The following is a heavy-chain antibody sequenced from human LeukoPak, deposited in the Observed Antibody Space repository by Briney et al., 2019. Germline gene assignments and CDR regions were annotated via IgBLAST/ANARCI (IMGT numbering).Heavy chain of an antibody. CDR3: AWGGYSSSSPSYYYYMDV. CDR2: IYYSGST. V-gene: IGHV4-59*01. J-gene: IGHJ6*03. CDR1: GGSISSYY. D-gene: IGHD6-6*01. Sequence: SETVSLTCTVSGGSISSYYWSWIRQPPGKGLEWIGYIYYSGSTNYNPSLKSRVTISVDTSKNQFSLKLSSVTAADTAVYYCAWGGYSSSSPSYYYYMDVWGKGTTVTVSS.